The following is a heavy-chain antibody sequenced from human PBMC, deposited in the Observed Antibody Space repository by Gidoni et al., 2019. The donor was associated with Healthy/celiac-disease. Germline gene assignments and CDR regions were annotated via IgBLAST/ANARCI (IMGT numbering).Heavy chain of an antibody. V-gene: IGHV3-66*02. Sequence: EVQLVESGGGLVKPGGSLSLSCAASGFTVSSNYMSWIRQAPGKGLEWVSVIYSGGSTYYADSVKGRFTISSDNSKNTLYLQMISLRAEDTAVYYCARIAVAGTPVGNWFDPWGQGTLVTVSS. D-gene: IGHD6-19*01. J-gene: IGHJ5*02. CDR3: ARIAVAGTPVGNWFDP. CDR2: IYSGGST. CDR1: GFTVSSNY.